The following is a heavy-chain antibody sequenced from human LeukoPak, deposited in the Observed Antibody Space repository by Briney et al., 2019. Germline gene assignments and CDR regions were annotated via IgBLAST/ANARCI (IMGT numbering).Heavy chain of an antibody. CDR1: GVSFSGYY. CDR3: AATHPYYYDSSGYLGY. V-gene: IGHV4-59*01. D-gene: IGHD3-22*01. CDR2: IYYSGST. J-gene: IGHJ4*02. Sequence: SETLSLTCAVYGVSFSGYYWSWIRQPPGKGLEWIGYIYYSGSTNYNPSLKSRVTISVDTSKNQFSLKLSSVTAADTAVYYCAATHPYYYDSSGYLGYWGQGTLVTVSS.